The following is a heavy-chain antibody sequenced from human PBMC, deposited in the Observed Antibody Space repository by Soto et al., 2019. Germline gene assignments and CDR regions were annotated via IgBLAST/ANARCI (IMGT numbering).Heavy chain of an antibody. CDR3: ARGRRGRNGYNVDGFDY. J-gene: IGHJ4*02. V-gene: IGHV4-59*01. CDR2: IYYSGST. Sequence: QVQLQESGPGLVKPSETLSLTCTVSGGSISSYYWSWIRQPPGKGLEWIGYIYYSGSTNYNPSLKSRVTISVDTSKNQFSLKLSSVTAADTAVYYCARGRRGRNGYNVDGFDYWGQGTLVTVSS. D-gene: IGHD5-12*01. CDR1: GGSISSYY.